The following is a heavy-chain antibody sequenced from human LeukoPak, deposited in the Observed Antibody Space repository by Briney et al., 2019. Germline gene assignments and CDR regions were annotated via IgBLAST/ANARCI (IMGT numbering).Heavy chain of an antibody. CDR1: GGSFSGYY. Sequence: SETLSLTCAVYGGSFSGYYWSWIRQPPGKGLEWIGESNHSGSTNYNPSLKSRVTISVDTSKNQFSLKLSSVTAADTAVYYCARGATRKDRRWEKYGMDVWGKGTTVTVSS. D-gene: IGHD1-26*01. CDR2: SNHSGST. V-gene: IGHV4-34*01. J-gene: IGHJ6*04. CDR3: ARGATRKDRRWEKYGMDV.